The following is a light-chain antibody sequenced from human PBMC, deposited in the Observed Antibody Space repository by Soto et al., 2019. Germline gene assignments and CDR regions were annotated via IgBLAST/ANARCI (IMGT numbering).Light chain of an antibody. V-gene: IGLV1-44*01. J-gene: IGLJ3*02. CDR2: NTY. Sequence: QPVLTQPPSASGTPGQRVIISCSGSSSNLGSNSGNWYQQLPGTAPKLLIYNTYQRPLGVPDRFSGSKSGTSASLAISGLQSEDEGDYFCAAWDDSLSGPVFGGGTKLTVL. CDR1: SSNLGSNS. CDR3: AAWDDSLSGPV.